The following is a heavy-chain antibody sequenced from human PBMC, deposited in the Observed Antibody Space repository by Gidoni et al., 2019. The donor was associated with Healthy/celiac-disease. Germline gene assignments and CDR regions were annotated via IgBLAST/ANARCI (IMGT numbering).Heavy chain of an antibody. Sequence: EVQLLESGGGLVQPGGSLILSCAASGFPFSSYAMSWVRPAPGKGLAWGSAISSSGGSTYYADSVKGRFTISRDNSKNTLYLQMNSLRAEDTAVYYCAKDLVVATIQSDYWGQGTLVTVSS. J-gene: IGHJ4*02. V-gene: IGHV3-23*01. D-gene: IGHD5-12*01. CDR3: AKDLVVATIQSDY. CDR2: ISSSGGST. CDR1: GFPFSSYA.